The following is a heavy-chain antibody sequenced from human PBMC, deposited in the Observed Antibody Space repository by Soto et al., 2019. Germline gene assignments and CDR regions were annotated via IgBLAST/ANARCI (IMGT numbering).Heavy chain of an antibody. Sequence: PSETLSLTCAVYGGSFSGYYWSWIRQPPGKGLEWIGEINHSGSTNYNPSLKSRVTISVDTSKNQFSLKLSSVTAADTAVYYCARASYSYGRSYYYYGMDVWGQGTTVTVSS. CDR1: GGSFSGYY. D-gene: IGHD5-18*01. CDR3: ARASYSYGRSYYYYGMDV. V-gene: IGHV4-34*01. J-gene: IGHJ6*02. CDR2: INHSGST.